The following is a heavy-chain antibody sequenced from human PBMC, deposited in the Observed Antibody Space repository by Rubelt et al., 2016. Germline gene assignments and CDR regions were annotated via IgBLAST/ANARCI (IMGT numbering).Heavy chain of an antibody. Sequence: EVQLVQSGAEVKKPGESLRISCKGSGYSFTSYWISWVRQMPGKGLEWMGRIDHSDSYTNYSPAFQGNATTLADKSIRTAYLQWSSLKASDTAMYYCARHGQVQSGDAFDIWGQGTMVTVSS. D-gene: IGHD1-26*01. CDR1: GYSFTSYW. V-gene: IGHV5-10-1*03. J-gene: IGHJ3*02. CDR2: IDHSDSYT. CDR3: ARHGQVQSGDAFDI.